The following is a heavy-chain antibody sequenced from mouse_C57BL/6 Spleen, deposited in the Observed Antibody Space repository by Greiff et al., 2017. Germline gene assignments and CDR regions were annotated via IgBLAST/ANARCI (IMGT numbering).Heavy chain of an antibody. CDR1: GYTFTSSW. CDR2: IHPNSGST. D-gene: IGHD1-1*01. J-gene: IGHJ4*01. CDR3: ARNYGNAMDY. V-gene: IGHV1-64*01. Sequence: QVQLQQPGAELVKPGASVKLSCKASGYTFTSSWLPWVKQRPGQGLEWIGMIHPNSGSTNYNEKFKSKATLTVDKSSSTAYMQLSSLTSEDSAVYYCARNYGNAMDYWGQGTSVTVCS.